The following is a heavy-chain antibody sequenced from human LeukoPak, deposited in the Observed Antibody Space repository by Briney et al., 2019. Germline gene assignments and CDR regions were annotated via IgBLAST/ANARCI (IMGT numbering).Heavy chain of an antibody. D-gene: IGHD3-3*01. CDR1: GFTVSSNY. CDR3: ATAITIFGVDPPDV. V-gene: IGHV3-53*01. CDR2: IYSGGST. Sequence: GGSLRLSCAASGFTVSSNYMSWVRQVPGKGLEWVSVIYSGGSTYYADSVKGRFTISRDNSKNTLYLQMNSLRAEDTAVYYCATAITIFGVDPPDVWGKGTTVTVSS. J-gene: IGHJ6*04.